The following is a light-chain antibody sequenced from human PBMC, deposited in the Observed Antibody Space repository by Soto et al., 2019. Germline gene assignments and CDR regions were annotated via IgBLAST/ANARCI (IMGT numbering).Light chain of an antibody. Sequence: QSALTQPASVSVSPGQSITISCTGTSSDVGGSNYVSWYQHHPGKAPKLIISEVSNRPSGVSYRFSGSKSGDTASLTISGLQAEDEADYYCCSRTTSSTYVFGPGTKVTVL. CDR3: CSRTTSSTYV. CDR1: SSDVGGSNY. J-gene: IGLJ1*01. CDR2: EVS. V-gene: IGLV2-14*01.